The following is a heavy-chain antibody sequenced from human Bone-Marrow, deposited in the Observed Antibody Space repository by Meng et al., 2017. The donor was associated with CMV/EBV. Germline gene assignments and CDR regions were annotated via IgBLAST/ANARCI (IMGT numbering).Heavy chain of an antibody. CDR3: ASGWGENWGLYYYYYGMDV. V-gene: IGHV3-30-3*01. Sequence: GESLKISCAASGFTFSSYAMHWVRQAPGKGLEWVAVISYDGSNKYYADSVKGRFTISRDNAKNSLYLQMNSLRAEDTAVYYCASGWGENWGLYYYYYGMDVWGQGTTVTVSS. CDR2: ISYDGSNK. J-gene: IGHJ6*02. D-gene: IGHD7-27*01. CDR1: GFTFSSYA.